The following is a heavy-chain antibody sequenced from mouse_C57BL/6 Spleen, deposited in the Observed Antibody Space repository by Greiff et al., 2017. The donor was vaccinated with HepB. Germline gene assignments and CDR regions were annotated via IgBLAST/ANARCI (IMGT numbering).Heavy chain of an antibody. CDR2: ISDGGSYT. V-gene: IGHV5-4*01. Sequence: EVKVVESGGGLVKPGGSLKLSCAASGFTFSSYAMSWVRQTPEKRLEWVATISDGGSYTYYPDNVKGRFTISRDNAKNNLYLQMSHLKSEDTAMYYCAREGPYGSSYVLYYAMDYWGQGTSVTVSS. CDR3: AREGPYGSSYVLYYAMDY. D-gene: IGHD1-1*01. CDR1: GFTFSSYA. J-gene: IGHJ4*01.